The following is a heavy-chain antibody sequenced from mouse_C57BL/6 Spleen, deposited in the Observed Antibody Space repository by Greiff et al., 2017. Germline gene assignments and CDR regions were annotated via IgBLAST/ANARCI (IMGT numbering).Heavy chain of an antibody. D-gene: IGHD1-1*01. CDR2: IWRGGST. CDR3: AKGDYYGSSYGAMDY. CDR1: GFSLTSYG. V-gene: IGHV2-5*01. Sequence: VQLQQSGPGLVQPSQSLSITCTVSGFSLTSYGVHWVRQSPGKGLEWLGVIWRGGSTDYNAAFMSRLSITKDNSKSQVFFKMNSLQADDTAIYYWAKGDYYGSSYGAMDYWGQGTSVTVSS. J-gene: IGHJ4*01.